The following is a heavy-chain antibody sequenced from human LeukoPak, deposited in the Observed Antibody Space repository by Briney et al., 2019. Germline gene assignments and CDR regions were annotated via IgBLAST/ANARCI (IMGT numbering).Heavy chain of an antibody. CDR3: ARQYSSSAFDI. J-gene: IGHJ3*02. V-gene: IGHV4-59*08. CDR2: IYYSGST. D-gene: IGHD6-19*01. Sequence: SETLPLTCTVSGGSISSYYWSWIRQPPGKGLEWIGYIYYSGSTNYNPSLKSRVTISVDTSKNQFSLKLSSVTAADTAVYYCARQYSSSAFDIWGQGTMVTVSS. CDR1: GGSISSYY.